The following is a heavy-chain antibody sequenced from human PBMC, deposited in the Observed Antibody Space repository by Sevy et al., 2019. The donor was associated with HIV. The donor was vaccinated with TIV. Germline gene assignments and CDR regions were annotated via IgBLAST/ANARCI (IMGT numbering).Heavy chain of an antibody. CDR2: ISYDGSNK. Sequence: GGSLRLSCAASGFTFSSYAMHWVRQAPGKGLEWVAVISYDGSNKYYADSVKGRFTISRDNSKNTLYLQMNSLRAEDTAVYYYSSSPRYWGQGTLVTVS. J-gene: IGHJ4*02. CDR1: GFTFSSYA. CDR3: SSSPRY. V-gene: IGHV3-30-3*01.